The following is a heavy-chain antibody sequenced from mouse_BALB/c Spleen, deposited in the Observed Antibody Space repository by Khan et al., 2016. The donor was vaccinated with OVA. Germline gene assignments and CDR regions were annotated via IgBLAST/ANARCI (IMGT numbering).Heavy chain of an antibody. Sequence: VQESGPGLVKPSQSLSLTCTVTGYSITSEFAWNWIRQFPGNKLEWMGYISYSGNTRYNPSLKSLISITLDTSRNQFFLQLNSVTTEDTATYYCARKDYYDYDPFPYWGQGTLVTVSA. V-gene: IGHV3-2*02. J-gene: IGHJ3*01. CDR1: GYSITSEFA. CDR3: ARKDYYDYDPFPY. CDR2: ISYSGNT. D-gene: IGHD2-4*01.